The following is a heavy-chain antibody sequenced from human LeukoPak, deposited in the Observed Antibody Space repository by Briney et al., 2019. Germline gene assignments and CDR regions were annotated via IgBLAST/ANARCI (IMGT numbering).Heavy chain of an antibody. V-gene: IGHV1-18*04. D-gene: IGHD5-12*01. CDR1: GFPFTSYG. Sequence: ASVKVSFKASGFPFTSYGIRWVRPAPGQGLEWMGWISAYNGNTNYAQKLQGRVTITTDTSTSTAYMELRSLRSDDTAVYYCAKISGYDNVWGFDYWGQGTLVTVSS. CDR3: AKISGYDNVWGFDY. J-gene: IGHJ4*02. CDR2: ISAYNGNT.